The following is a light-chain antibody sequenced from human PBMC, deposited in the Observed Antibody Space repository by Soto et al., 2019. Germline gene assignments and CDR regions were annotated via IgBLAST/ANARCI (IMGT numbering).Light chain of an antibody. J-gene: IGKJ5*01. CDR3: QQAASFPIT. CDR1: QGIKNW. Sequence: DIQMTQSPSYVSASLGDRVTITCRASQGIKNWLAWYQQKPGKAPNLLIYTGSSLQSGVPSRFSGSGYGTDFNLTINSLQPEDFATYYCQQAASFPITFGQGTRLEIK. V-gene: IGKV1-12*01. CDR2: TGS.